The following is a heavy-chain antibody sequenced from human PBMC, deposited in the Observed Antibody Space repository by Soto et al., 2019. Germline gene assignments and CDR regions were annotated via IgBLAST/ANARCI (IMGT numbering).Heavy chain of an antibody. D-gene: IGHD2-2*01. CDR3: ARHFYCSSTSCYLLDY. CDR1: GYSFTSYW. CDR2: IYPGDSDT. V-gene: IGHV5-51*01. Sequence: GESLKISCKGSGYSFTSYWIGWVRQMPGKGLEWMGIIYPGDSDTRYSPSFQGQVTISADKSISTAYLQWSSLKASDTAMYYCARHFYCSSTSCYLLDYWGQGTLVTVSS. J-gene: IGHJ4*02.